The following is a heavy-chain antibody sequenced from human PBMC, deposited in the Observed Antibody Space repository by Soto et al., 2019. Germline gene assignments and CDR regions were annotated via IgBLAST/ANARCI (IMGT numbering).Heavy chain of an antibody. Sequence: EVQLVESGGGLVKPGGSLRLSCAASGFTFSSYSMNWVRQAPGKGLEWVSSISSSSSYIYYADSVKGRFTISRDSAKNSLYLQMNSLRAEDTAVYYCARAGSLGELSTYWGQGTLVTVSS. CDR2: ISSSSSYI. V-gene: IGHV3-21*01. CDR1: GFTFSSYS. J-gene: IGHJ4*02. CDR3: ARAGSLGELSTY. D-gene: IGHD3-16*02.